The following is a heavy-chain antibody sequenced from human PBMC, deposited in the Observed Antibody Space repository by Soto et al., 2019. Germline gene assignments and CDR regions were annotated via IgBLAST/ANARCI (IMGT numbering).Heavy chain of an antibody. D-gene: IGHD3-10*01. CDR2: INAYNGNT. V-gene: IGHV1-18*01. CDR1: VYTLTSCA. CDR3: ARVPMGGAFDI. Sequence: ASVKVSCTASVYTLTSCAMHWVRQVPGQRLEWMGWINAYNGNTNYSQKLQGRVTMTTDTSTSTAYMELRSLRSDDTAVYYCARVPMGGAFDIWGQGTMVTVSS. J-gene: IGHJ3*02.